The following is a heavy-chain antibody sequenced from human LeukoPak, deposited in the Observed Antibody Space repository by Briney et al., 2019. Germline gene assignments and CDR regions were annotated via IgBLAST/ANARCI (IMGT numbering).Heavy chain of an antibody. CDR2: IYHSGST. CDR1: GGSISSGGYY. V-gene: IGHV4-39*07. CDR3: ARLQRITMNAFDI. Sequence: SETLSLTCTVSGGSISSGGYYWSWIRQHPGTGLEWIGEIYHSGSTNYNPSLKSRVTISVDKSKNQFSLKLRSVTAADTAVYYCARLQRITMNAFDIWGQGTMATVSS. J-gene: IGHJ3*02. D-gene: IGHD3-22*01.